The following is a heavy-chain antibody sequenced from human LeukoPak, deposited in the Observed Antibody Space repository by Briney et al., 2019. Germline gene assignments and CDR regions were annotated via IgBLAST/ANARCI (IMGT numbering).Heavy chain of an antibody. V-gene: IGHV3-30*18. CDR1: GFTFSSYG. Sequence: RGSLRLSCAASGFTFSSYGMHWVRQAPGKGLEWVAVISYDGSNKYYADSVKGRFTISRDNSKNTLYLQMNSLRAEDTAVYYCAKDPQGSYYNVPYYYYYYGMDVWGKGTTVTVSS. D-gene: IGHD3-10*01. CDR3: AKDPQGSYYNVPYYYYYYGMDV. CDR2: ISYDGSNK. J-gene: IGHJ6*04.